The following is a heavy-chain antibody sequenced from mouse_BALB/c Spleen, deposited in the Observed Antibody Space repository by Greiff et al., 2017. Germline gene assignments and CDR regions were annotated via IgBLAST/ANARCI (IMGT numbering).Heavy chain of an antibody. V-gene: IGHV5-9-4*01. Sequence: EVQLQESGGGLVKPGGSLKLSCAASGFTFSSYAMSWVRQSPEKRLEWVAEISSGGSYTYYPDTVTGRFTISRDNAKNTLYLEMSSLRSEDTAMYYCARVDYYRYGAYWGKGTLVTVSA. CDR3: ARVDYYRYGAY. CDR1: GFTFSSYA. CDR2: ISSGGSYT. D-gene: IGHD2-14*01. J-gene: IGHJ3*01.